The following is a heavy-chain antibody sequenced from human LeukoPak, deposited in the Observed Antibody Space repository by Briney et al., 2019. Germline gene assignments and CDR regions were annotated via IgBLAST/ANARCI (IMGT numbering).Heavy chain of an antibody. Sequence: ASVKVSCKASGYTFTSYDINWVRQATGQGREWMGWMNPNSGNTGYAQKFQGRVTITRNKSRSTAYMELRRLRSEETAVYYCARQKTKASTSFDPWGQGTLVTVSS. CDR2: MNPNSGNT. CDR3: ARQKTKASTSFDP. J-gene: IGHJ5*02. CDR1: GYTFTSYD. V-gene: IGHV1-8*01.